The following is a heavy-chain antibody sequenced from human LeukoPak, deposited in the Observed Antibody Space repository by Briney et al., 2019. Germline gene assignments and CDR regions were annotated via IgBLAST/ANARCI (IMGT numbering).Heavy chain of an antibody. Sequence: GGSLRLSCVASGFTFSSYTMNWVRQAPGKGLEWVSSITSSSTYIYYADSVKGRFTISRDNAKNSLYLQMNSLGAEDTAVYYCARDVDFDSWGQGTLVTVSS. V-gene: IGHV3-21*01. CDR3: ARDVDFDS. D-gene: IGHD2-21*01. CDR1: GFTFSSYT. J-gene: IGHJ4*02. CDR2: ITSSSTYI.